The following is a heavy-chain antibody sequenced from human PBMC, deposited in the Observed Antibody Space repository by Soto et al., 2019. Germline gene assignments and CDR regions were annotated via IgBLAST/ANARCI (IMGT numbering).Heavy chain of an antibody. CDR1: GGSVNGYY. CDR3: ARPRMGIAARPQLDY. Sequence: SETLSLTCAVYGGSVNGYYWNWIRQPPGKGLEWIGEINHTGGTHYNPSLKSRVTMSVDTSKSQFSLRAEDTAVYYCARPRMGIAARPQLDYWGQGTLVTVSS. D-gene: IGHD6-6*01. J-gene: IGHJ4*02. CDR2: INHTGGT. V-gene: IGHV4-34*01.